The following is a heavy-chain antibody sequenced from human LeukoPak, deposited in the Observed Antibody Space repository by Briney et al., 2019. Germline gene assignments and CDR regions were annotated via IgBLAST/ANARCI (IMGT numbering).Heavy chain of an antibody. J-gene: IGHJ1*01. V-gene: IGHV4-39*07. CDR1: GDSIRSSAYY. CDR2: IYHSGST. D-gene: IGHD3-22*01. Sequence: SETLSLTCTVSGDSIRSSAYYWGWIRQPPGKGLEWIGEIYHSGSTNYNPSLKSRVTISVDKSKNQFSLKLSSVTAADTAVYYCARAPYYDSSGYYYGYFQHWGQGTLVTVSS. CDR3: ARAPYYDSSGYYYGYFQH.